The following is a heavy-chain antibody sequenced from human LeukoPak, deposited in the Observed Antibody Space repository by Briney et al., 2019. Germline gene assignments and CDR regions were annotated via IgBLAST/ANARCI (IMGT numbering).Heavy chain of an antibody. CDR3: ARVLPNYYDRGGGDY. Sequence: PSETLSLTCTVSGYSISSGYYWGWIRQPPGQGLEWIGSIYHSGSTYYNPSLKSRVTISVDTSKNQFSLKLSSVTAADTAVYYCARVLPNYYDRGGGDYWGQGTLVTVSS. D-gene: IGHD3-22*01. J-gene: IGHJ4*02. CDR1: GYSISSGYY. V-gene: IGHV4-38-2*02. CDR2: IYHSGST.